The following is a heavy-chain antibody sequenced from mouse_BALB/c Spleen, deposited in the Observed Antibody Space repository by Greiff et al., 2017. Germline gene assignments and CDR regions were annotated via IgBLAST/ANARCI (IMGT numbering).Heavy chain of an antibody. V-gene: IGHV1-87*01. D-gene: IGHD1-2*01. J-gene: IGHJ4*01. CDR1: GYTFTSYW. Sequence: QVQLQQSGAELARPGASVKLSCKASGYTFTSYWMQWVKQRPGQGLEWIGAIYPGDGDTRYTQKFKGKATLTADKSSSTAYMQLSSLASEDSAVYYWAKYHYSGTEYYAMDYWGQGTSVTVSS. CDR3: AKYHYSGTEYYAMDY. CDR2: IYPGDGDT.